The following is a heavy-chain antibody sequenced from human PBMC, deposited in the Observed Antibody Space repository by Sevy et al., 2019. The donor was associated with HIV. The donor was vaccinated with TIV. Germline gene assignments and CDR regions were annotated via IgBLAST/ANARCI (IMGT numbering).Heavy chain of an antibody. Sequence: ASVKVSCKASGYTFTSYDINWVRQATGQGLEWMGWMNPNSGNTGYAQKFQGRVTMTRNTSISTAYMELRSLRSEDTAAYYCARQQLGPYYYYYYGMNAWGQGTTVTVSS. V-gene: IGHV1-8*01. CDR3: ARQQLGPYYYYYYGMNA. J-gene: IGHJ6*02. CDR2: MNPNSGNT. D-gene: IGHD6-6*01. CDR1: GYTFTSYD.